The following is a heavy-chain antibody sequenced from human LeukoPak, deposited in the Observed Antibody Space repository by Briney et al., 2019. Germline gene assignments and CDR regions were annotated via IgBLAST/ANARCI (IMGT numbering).Heavy chain of an antibody. CDR3: AQARLMVRGSIDY. CDR1: EFTFSSYA. D-gene: IGHD3-10*01. CDR2: ISGTGGNT. J-gene: IGHJ4*02. Sequence: GGSLRLSCAASEFTFSSYAMSWVRQAPGKGLEWVSFISGTGGNTYYADSVKGRFTISRDNSKNTLYLQMNSLRAEDTAVYYCAQARLMVRGSIDYWGQGTLVTVSS. V-gene: IGHV3-23*01.